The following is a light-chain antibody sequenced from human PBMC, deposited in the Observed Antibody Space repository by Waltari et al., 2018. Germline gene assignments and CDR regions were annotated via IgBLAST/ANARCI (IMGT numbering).Light chain of an antibody. Sequence: QSVLTQPPSVSGAPGQRATISCTGSSPNTGSYSHVHCYQNLPGTAPKVLIYANKNRPSGVPYRFSGSKSGASASLAITGLQAEDEADYYCQSFDSSLGGYVFGTGTKVTVL. CDR1: SPNTGSYSH. CDR3: QSFDSSLGGYV. V-gene: IGLV1-40*01. CDR2: ANK. J-gene: IGLJ1*01.